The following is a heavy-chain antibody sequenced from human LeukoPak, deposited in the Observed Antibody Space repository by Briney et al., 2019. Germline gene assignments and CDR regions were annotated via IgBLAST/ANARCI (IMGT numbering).Heavy chain of an antibody. Sequence: GGSLRLSCAASGFTFSSYAMSWVRQAPGKGLEWVSAISGSGGSTYYADSVKGRFTISRENAKNSLYLQMNSLRAGDTAVYYCARAIAMFRGVNYFDYWGQGTLVTVSS. CDR1: GFTFSSYA. D-gene: IGHD3-10*01. V-gene: IGHV3-23*01. CDR2: ISGSGGST. J-gene: IGHJ4*02. CDR3: ARAIAMFRGVNYFDY.